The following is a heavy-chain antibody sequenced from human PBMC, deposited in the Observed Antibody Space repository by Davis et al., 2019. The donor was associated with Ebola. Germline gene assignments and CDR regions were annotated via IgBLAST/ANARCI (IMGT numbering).Heavy chain of an antibody. CDR3: ASALPDRRTKLSSGWSNPDY. CDR1: GFTFSSYS. J-gene: IGHJ4*02. Sequence: PGGSLRLSCAASGFTFSSYSMNWVRQAPGKGLEWVSYISSSSSTIYYADSVKGRFTISRDNAKNSLYLQMNSLRDEDTAVYYCASALPDRRTKLSSGWSNPDYWGQGTLVTVSS. CDR2: ISSSSSTI. V-gene: IGHV3-48*02. D-gene: IGHD6-19*01.